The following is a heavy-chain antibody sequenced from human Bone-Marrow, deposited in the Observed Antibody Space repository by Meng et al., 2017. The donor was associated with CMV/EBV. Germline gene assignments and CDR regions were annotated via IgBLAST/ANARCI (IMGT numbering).Heavy chain of an antibody. CDR2: IQYDGSNK. CDR1: GFIFSSYG. Sequence: GGSLRLSCAASGFIFSSYGMHWVRQAPGKGLEWVSFIQYDGSNKYYADSVKGRFTISRDNSKNTLYLQMNSLRAEDTAVYYCAKDQGWELSHFDYWGQGTLVTVSS. D-gene: IGHD1-26*01. V-gene: IGHV3-30*02. CDR3: AKDQGWELSHFDY. J-gene: IGHJ4*02.